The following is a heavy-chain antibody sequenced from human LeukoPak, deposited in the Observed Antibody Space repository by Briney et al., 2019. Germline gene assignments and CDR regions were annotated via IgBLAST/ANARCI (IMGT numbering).Heavy chain of an antibody. CDR3: ARDGGKVAVAGTSFGDY. V-gene: IGHV3-30*01. CDR1: GFTFSSYA. CDR2: ISYDGSNK. D-gene: IGHD6-19*01. J-gene: IGHJ4*02. Sequence: GGSLRLSCAASGFTFSSYAMHWVRQAPGKGLEWVAVISYDGSNKYYADSVKGRFTISRDNSKNTLYLQMNSLRAEDTAVYYCARDGGKVAVAGTSFGDYWGQGTLVTVS.